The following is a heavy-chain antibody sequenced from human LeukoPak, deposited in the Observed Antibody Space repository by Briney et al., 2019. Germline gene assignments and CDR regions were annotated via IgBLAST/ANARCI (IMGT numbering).Heavy chain of an antibody. CDR1: GGSISSYY. J-gene: IGHJ4*02. Sequence: PSETLSLTCTVSGGSISSYYWSWIRQPPGKGLEWIGYIYYSGSTNYNPSLKSRVTISVDTSKNQFSLKLSSVTAADTAVYYCAKGVQLWLLQDYWGQGTLVTVSS. V-gene: IGHV4-59*08. CDR3: AKGVQLWLLQDY. D-gene: IGHD5-18*01. CDR2: IYYSGST.